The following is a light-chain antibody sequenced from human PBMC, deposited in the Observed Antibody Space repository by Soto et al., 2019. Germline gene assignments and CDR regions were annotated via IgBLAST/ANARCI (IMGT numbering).Light chain of an antibody. V-gene: IGKV3D-20*01. J-gene: IGKJ2*01. CDR2: DSS. CDR3: QQYGSSPQT. CDR1: QTVSSSH. Sequence: EIVLTQSPGTLSLSPGERATLSCGASQTVSSSHLAWYQQKPGLAPRLLIYDSSYRATGIPDRFSGSGSGTDFTLTISRLEPEDFAVYYCQQYGSSPQTFGQGTKVEIK.